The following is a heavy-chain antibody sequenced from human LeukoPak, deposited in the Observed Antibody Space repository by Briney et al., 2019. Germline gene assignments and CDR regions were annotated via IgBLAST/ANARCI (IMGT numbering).Heavy chain of an antibody. CDR2: IANKINSERK. CDR1: GLIFSDAW. J-gene: IGHJ5*02. V-gene: IGHV3-15*04. CDR3: ATDFYDST. Sequence: PGGSLRLSCAASGLIFSDAWMGWVRQAPGKGLEWVGRIANKINSERKDYAAPVRGRFSISRDDSENTLYLQMNGLQTEDTGVYYCATDFYDSTWGQGTLVTVSS. D-gene: IGHD3-22*01.